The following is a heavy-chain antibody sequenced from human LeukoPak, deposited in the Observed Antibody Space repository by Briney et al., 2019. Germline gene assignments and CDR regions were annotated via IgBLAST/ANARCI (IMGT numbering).Heavy chain of an antibody. CDR2: IYYSGST. CDR3: ASGIAAAGPDRMQTDY. D-gene: IGHD6-13*01. J-gene: IGHJ4*02. Sequence: PSETLSLTCTVSGGSISSGGYYWSWIRQPPGKGLEWIGYIYYSGSTNYNPSLKSRVTISVDTSKNQFSLKLSSVTAADTAVYYCASGIAAAGPDRMQTDYWGQGTLVTVSS. CDR1: GGSISSGGYY. V-gene: IGHV4-61*08.